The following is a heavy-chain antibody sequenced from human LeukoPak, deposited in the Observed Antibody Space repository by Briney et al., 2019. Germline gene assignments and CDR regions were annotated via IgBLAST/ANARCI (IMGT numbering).Heavy chain of an antibody. CDR2: IKQDGSEK. Sequence: PGGSLRLSCAASGFTFSSYWMSWVRQAPGKRLEWVANIKQDGSEKYYVDSVKGRFTISRDNAKNSLYLQMNSLRAEDTAVYYCARENLDYDILTGYYRGYYYYYYYMDVWGKGTTVTVSS. CDR3: ARENLDYDILTGYYRGYYYYYYYMDV. D-gene: IGHD3-9*01. CDR1: GFTFSSYW. V-gene: IGHV3-7*01. J-gene: IGHJ6*03.